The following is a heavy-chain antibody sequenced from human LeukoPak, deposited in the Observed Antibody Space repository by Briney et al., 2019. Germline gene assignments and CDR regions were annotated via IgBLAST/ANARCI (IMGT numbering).Heavy chain of an antibody. CDR1: GYTFISYY. J-gene: IGHJ4*02. CDR2: INPSGGST. D-gene: IGHD6-13*01. CDR3: ARTAGKRFDY. Sequence: ASVKVSCKASGYTFISYYIHWVRQAPGQGLEWMGMINPSGGSTTYAQKFQGRVTMTRDTSTSTVYMELSSLRSEDTAVYYCARTAGKRFDYWGQETLVTVSS. V-gene: IGHV1-46*01.